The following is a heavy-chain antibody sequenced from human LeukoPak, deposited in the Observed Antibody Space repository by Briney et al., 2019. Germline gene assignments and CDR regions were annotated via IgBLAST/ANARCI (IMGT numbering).Heavy chain of an antibody. V-gene: IGHV1-69*02. J-gene: IGHJ3*02. D-gene: IGHD3-3*01. CDR1: GCTFSSYT. Sequence: SSVKVSCKASGCTFSSYTISWVRQAPGQGLEWMGRIIPILGIANYAQKFQGRVTITADKSTSTAYMELSSLRSEDTAVYYCARVKERFLEWLSEDDAFDIWGQGTMVTVSS. CDR3: ARVKERFLEWLSEDDAFDI. CDR2: IIPILGIA.